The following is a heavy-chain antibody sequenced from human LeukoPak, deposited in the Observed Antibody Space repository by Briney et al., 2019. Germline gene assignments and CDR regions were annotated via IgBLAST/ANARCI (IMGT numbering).Heavy chain of an antibody. CDR1: GFTFDDYA. Sequence: PGGSLRLSCAASGFTFDDYAMHWVRQAPGKGLEWVSGISWNSGSIGYADSVKGRFTISRDNAKNSLYLQMNSLRAEDTAVYYCARAAPDYDFWSGYSTYFDYWGQGTLVTVSS. CDR2: ISWNSGSI. J-gene: IGHJ4*02. V-gene: IGHV3-9*01. CDR3: ARAAPDYDFWSGYSTYFDY. D-gene: IGHD3-3*01.